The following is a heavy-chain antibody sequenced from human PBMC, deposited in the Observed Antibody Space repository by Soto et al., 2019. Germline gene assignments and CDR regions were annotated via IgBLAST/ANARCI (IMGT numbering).Heavy chain of an antibody. Sequence: PGESLKIPCKGSGYSFTSYWIGWVRQMPGKGREWMGIIHPGNSDTRYSPSSQGQVTISADKSISTAYLQWSSLKASDTAMYYCARQRRGYVDTAMATSDYWGQGTLVTVSS. D-gene: IGHD5-18*01. CDR2: IHPGNSDT. CDR3: ARQRRGYVDTAMATSDY. V-gene: IGHV5-51*01. CDR1: GYSFTSYW. J-gene: IGHJ4*02.